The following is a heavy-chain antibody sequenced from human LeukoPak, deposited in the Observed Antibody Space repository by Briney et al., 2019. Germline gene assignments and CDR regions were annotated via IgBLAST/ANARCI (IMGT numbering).Heavy chain of an antibody. CDR3: ARQPMYYYGSGSSIHSDNY. Sequence: GESLKSSCKGSGYSFTSCWISWLRQMPGKGLEWMGRIDPSASYTNYSPSFQGHVTISADRSISTAYLQWSSLKASDTAMYYCARQPMYYYGSGSSIHSDNYWGQGTLVTVSS. CDR1: GYSFTSCW. CDR2: IDPSASYT. D-gene: IGHD3-10*01. V-gene: IGHV5-10-1*01. J-gene: IGHJ4*02.